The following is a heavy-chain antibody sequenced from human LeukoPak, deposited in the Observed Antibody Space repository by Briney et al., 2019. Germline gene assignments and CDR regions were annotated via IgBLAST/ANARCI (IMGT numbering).Heavy chain of an antibody. V-gene: IGHV4-61*02. CDR2: IYTSGST. CDR3: ATSRFSGGLGRFDP. J-gene: IGHJ5*02. Sequence: PSQTLSLTCTVSGGSINSGSYYYHWIRQPAGKGLEWIGRIYTSGSTIYHPSLDSRVTISVDTSKNQVSLKLTSVTAADTALYYCATSRFSGGLGRFDPWGQGTLVTVSS. D-gene: IGHD3-10*01. CDR1: GGSINSGSYY.